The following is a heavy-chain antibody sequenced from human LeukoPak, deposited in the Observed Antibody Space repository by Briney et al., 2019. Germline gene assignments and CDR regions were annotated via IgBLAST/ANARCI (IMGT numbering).Heavy chain of an antibody. CDR2: ISSSGSTI. V-gene: IGHV3-48*03. J-gene: IGHJ4*02. D-gene: IGHD5-24*01. CDR3: AKKPATIKFPFDI. Sequence: GGSLRLSCAASGFTFSSYEMNWVRQAPGKGLEWVSYISSSGSTIYYADSVKGRFTISRDNAKNSLYLQMNSLRAEDTAVYYCAKKPATIKFPFDIWGQGTLVTVSP. CDR1: GFTFSSYE.